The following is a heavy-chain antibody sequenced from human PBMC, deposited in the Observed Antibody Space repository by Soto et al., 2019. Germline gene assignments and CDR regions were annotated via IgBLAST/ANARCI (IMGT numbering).Heavy chain of an antibody. CDR3: ETHREGATYYFDY. CDR2: IVVGSGNT. Sequence: QMQLVQSGTEVKKPGTSVKVSCKASTFTFTSTAVQWVRQARGQRLEWIGWIVVGSGNTKYAQNFQERDNITRDMSSGTAHLELRSLRSEDTAVYYWETHREGATYYFDYWGQGTLLTVSS. D-gene: IGHD1-26*01. V-gene: IGHV1-58*01. CDR1: TFTFTSTA. J-gene: IGHJ4*02.